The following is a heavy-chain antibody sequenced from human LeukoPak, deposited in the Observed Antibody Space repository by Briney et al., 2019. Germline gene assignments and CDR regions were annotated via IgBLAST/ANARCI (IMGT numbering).Heavy chain of an antibody. Sequence: PGGSLRLSCGASGFTFSSYGMHWVRQAPGKGLEWVAVIWYDGSNKYYADSVEGRFTISRDNSKNTLYLQMNSLRAEDTAVYYCARDRDGLIDYWGQGTLVTVSS. CDR3: ARDRDGLIDY. V-gene: IGHV3-33*08. J-gene: IGHJ4*02. CDR2: IWYDGSNK. CDR1: GFTFSSYG.